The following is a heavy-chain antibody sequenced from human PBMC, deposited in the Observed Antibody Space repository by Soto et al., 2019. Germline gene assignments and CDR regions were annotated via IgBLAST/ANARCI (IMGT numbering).Heavy chain of an antibody. D-gene: IGHD3-3*01. CDR2: IIPIFGAA. J-gene: IGHJ3*02. Sequence: PVKFSFKASGGTFSSYAISWVRQAPGQGLDCIGGIIPIFGAANYAQKLQGRVTITADESTSTAYMELSRLRSEDTAVYYCARERMEWLLAYDAFDIWGQGTMVTVSS. CDR1: GGTFSSYA. V-gene: IGHV1-69*13. CDR3: ARERMEWLLAYDAFDI.